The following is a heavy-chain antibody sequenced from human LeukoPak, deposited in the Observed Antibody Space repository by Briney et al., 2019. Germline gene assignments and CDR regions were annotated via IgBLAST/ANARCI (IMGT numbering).Heavy chain of an antibody. D-gene: IGHD3-10*01. CDR2: IYTSGST. J-gene: IGHJ5*02. CDR3: AREVLGCWFDP. CDR1: GGSISSSSYY. V-gene: IGHV4-61*02. Sequence: SETLSLTCTVSGGSISSSSYYWGWIRQPAGKGLEWIGRIYTSGSTNYNPSLKSRVTMSVDTSKNQFSLKLSSVTAADTAVYYCAREVLGCWFDPWGQGTLVTVSS.